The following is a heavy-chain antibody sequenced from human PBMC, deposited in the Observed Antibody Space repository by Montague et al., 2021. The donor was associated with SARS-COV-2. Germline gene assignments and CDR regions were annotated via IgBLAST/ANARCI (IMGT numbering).Heavy chain of an antibody. CDR1: GYSFTTYW. CDR3: ATPDY. CDR2: IDPSDSNA. J-gene: IGHJ4*02. Sequence: QFVAEVKTPGESLRISCKGSGYSFTTYWINWVRQMPGKGLEWMGKIDPSDSNAYYSPSFQGHVTISVDKSISTAYLQWSSLKASDTAMFYCATPDYWGQGTLVTVSS. V-gene: IGHV5-10-1*01.